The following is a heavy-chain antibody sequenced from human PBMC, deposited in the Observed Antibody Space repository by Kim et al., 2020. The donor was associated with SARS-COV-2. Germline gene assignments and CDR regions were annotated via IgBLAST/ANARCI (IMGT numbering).Heavy chain of an antibody. Sequence: SETLSLTCTVSGGSISSGGYYWSWIRQHPGKGLEWIGYIYYSGSTYYNPSLKSRVTISVDTSKNQFSLKLSSVTAADTAVYYCARVGMASYYDILTGKLGYFDYWGQGTLVTVSS. CDR3: ARVGMASYYDILTGKLGYFDY. CDR1: GGSISSGGYY. D-gene: IGHD3-9*01. V-gene: IGHV4-31*03. CDR2: IYYSGST. J-gene: IGHJ4*02.